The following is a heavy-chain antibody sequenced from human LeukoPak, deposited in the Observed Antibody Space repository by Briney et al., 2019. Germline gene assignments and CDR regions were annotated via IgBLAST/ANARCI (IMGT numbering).Heavy chain of an antibody. CDR3: AKAAYDSSGSWYYFDY. V-gene: IGHV3-30*02. J-gene: IGHJ4*02. CDR2: IHYDGRNQ. CDR1: GFTCSNYA. Sequence: GGSLRLSCAASGFTCSNYAIHWVRQAPGKGLEWVTFIHYDGRNQYYADSVKGRFTISRDNSKNTLYLQMNSLRPEDTAVYYCAKAAYDSSGSWYYFDYWGQGTLVTVSS. D-gene: IGHD3-22*01.